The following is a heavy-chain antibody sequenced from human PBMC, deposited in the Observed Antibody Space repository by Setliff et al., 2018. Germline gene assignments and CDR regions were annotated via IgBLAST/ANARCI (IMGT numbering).Heavy chain of an antibody. Sequence: SETLSLTCTVSGDSISNYYWTWIRQPPGKGLEWIGYIYYSGAANYNPSLKSRVTVSVDTSKNQFSLRLISVTAADTAVYYCARGGTFRYFDYWGQGTPVTVSS. CDR3: ARGGTFRYFDY. D-gene: IGHD5-12*01. J-gene: IGHJ4*02. CDR2: IYYSGAA. V-gene: IGHV4-59*01. CDR1: GDSISNYY.